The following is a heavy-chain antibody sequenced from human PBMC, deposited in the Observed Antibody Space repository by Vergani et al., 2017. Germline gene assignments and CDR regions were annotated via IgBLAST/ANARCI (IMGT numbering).Heavy chain of an antibody. CDR2: INPNSGGT. J-gene: IGHJ4*02. V-gene: IGHV1-2*02. CDR1: GYTFTGYY. D-gene: IGHD5-18*01. Sequence: QVQLVQSGAEVKKPGASVKVSCKASGYTFTGYYMHWVRQAPGQGLEWMGWINPNSGGTNYAQKFQGRVTMTRDTSISTAYMELSRLRSEDTAVYYCAKASSGYSYAAAIDYWGQGTLVTVSS. CDR3: AKASSGYSYAAAIDY.